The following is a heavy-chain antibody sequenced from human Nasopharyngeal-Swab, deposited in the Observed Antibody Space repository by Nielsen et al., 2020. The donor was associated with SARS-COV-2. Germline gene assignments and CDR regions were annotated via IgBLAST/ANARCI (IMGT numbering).Heavy chain of an antibody. J-gene: IGHJ3*02. CDR3: SGDFWSGYPDAFDI. D-gene: IGHD3-3*01. Sequence: WVRQAPGQGLEWMGWISAYNGNTNYAQKFQGRVTMTTDTSTSTAYMELRSLRSDDTAVYYCSGDFWSGYPDAFDIWGQGTMVTVSS. CDR2: ISAYNGNT. V-gene: IGHV1-18*01.